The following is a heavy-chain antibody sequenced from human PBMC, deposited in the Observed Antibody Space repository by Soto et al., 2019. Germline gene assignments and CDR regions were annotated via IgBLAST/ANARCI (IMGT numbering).Heavy chain of an antibody. CDR3: ARTPTGRYFDWFTSHFDY. CDR2: IIPILGIA. CDR1: GGTFSSYT. V-gene: IGHV1-69*02. D-gene: IGHD3-9*01. Sequence: QVQLVQSGAEVKKPGSSVKVSCKASGGTFSSYTISWVRQAPGQGLEWMGRIIPILGIANYAQKFQGRVTITADKSTSTAYMELSSLRSEHTAVYYCARTPTGRYFDWFTSHFDYWGQGTLVTVSS. J-gene: IGHJ4*02.